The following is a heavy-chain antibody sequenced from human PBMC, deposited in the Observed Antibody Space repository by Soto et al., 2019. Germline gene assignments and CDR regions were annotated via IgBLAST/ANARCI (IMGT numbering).Heavy chain of an antibody. J-gene: IGHJ4*02. Sequence: GGSLRLSCVASGFAFSGYSMNWVRQAPGKGLEWVSSISSSSTYTYYGDSVRGRFTISRDNGKKSLYLQMNSLRVDDTAVYYCARGPSTEVPDYRGQGTLVTVYS. V-gene: IGHV3-21*03. CDR3: ARGPSTEVPDY. CDR1: GFAFSGYS. CDR2: ISSSSTYT.